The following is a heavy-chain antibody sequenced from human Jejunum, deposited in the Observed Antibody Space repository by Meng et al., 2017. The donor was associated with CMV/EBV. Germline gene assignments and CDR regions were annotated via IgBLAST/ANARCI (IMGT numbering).Heavy chain of an antibody. J-gene: IGHJ3*02. V-gene: IGHV3-30*02. CDR2: IRYDGSNK. CDR1: SYG. CDR3: AKDLRCSSTSCYWYAFDI. D-gene: IGHD2-2*01. Sequence: SYGMHWVRQAPGTGLEWVAFIRYDGSNKYYADSVKGRFTISRDNSKNTLYLQMNSLRAEDTAVYYCAKDLRCSSTSCYWYAFDIWGQGTMVTVSS.